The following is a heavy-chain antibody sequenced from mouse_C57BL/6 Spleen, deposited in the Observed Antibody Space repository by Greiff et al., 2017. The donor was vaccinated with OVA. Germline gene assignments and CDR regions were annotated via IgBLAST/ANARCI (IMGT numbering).Heavy chain of an antibody. CDR1: GYTFTSYW. CDR3: AREGGLYYDYDRAFAY. D-gene: IGHD2-4*01. V-gene: IGHV1-59*01. CDR2: IDPSDSYT. Sequence: QVQLQQSGAELVRPGTSVKLSCKASGYTFTSYWMHWVKQRPGQGLEWIGVIDPSDSYTNYNQKFKGKATLTVDTSSSTAYMQLSSLTSEDSAVYYCAREGGLYYDYDRAFAYWGQGTLVTVSA. J-gene: IGHJ3*01.